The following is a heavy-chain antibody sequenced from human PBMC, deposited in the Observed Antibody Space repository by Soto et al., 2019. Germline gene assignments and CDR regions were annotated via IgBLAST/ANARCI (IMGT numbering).Heavy chain of an antibody. Sequence: SETLSLTCSVSVGSISSGPYYWSWIRQHPWKGLEWIGYTYYSGSTYYNPSLKSRVTISLNTSKNQFSLKLSSVTAADTAVYYCARVLFYGSGSSSSYYFDYWGQGXQVTVYS. V-gene: IGHV4-31*03. J-gene: IGHJ4*02. CDR3: ARVLFYGSGSSSSYYFDY. CDR1: VGSISSGPYY. D-gene: IGHD3-10*01. CDR2: TYYSGST.